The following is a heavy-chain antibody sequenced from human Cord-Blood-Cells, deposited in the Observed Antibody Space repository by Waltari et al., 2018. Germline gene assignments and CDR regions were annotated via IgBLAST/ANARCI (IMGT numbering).Heavy chain of an antibody. CDR1: GGTFRSYA. V-gene: IGHV1-69*01. CDR2: IIPIFGTA. J-gene: IGHJ4*02. Sequence: QVQLVQSGAEVKKPGSSVKVSCKASGGTFRSYAISWVRQAPGQGLEWMRGIIPIFGTANDAQKCQGRVTITADESTSTAYMELSSLRSEDTAVYYCARDQDGEYYFDYWGQGTLVTVSS. CDR3: ARDQDGEYYFDY.